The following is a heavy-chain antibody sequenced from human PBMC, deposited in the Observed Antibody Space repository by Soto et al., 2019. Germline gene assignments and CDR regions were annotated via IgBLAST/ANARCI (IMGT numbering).Heavy chain of an antibody. Sequence: HPGGSLRLSCAASGFSFDDYTMHWVRQAPGKGLEWVSLISWDGGSTYYADSVKGRFTISRDNSKNSLYLQMNSLRTDDTALYYCAKEVEMATIFTWFDYWGQGTLVTV. CDR2: ISWDGGST. CDR3: AKEVEMATIFTWFDY. J-gene: IGHJ4*02. V-gene: IGHV3-43*01. CDR1: GFSFDDYT. D-gene: IGHD5-12*01.